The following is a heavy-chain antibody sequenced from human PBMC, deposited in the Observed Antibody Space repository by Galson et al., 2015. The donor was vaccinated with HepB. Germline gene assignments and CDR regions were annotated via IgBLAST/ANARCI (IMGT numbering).Heavy chain of an antibody. CDR3: ARLIQLGLNWWFDP. Sequence: SETLSLTCSVSGASISNSRYYWAWIRQPPGKALEWIRNVYYTGNNYYNPSLKSRVTISVDTSKNQFSLNLTSVTGADTAVYYCARLIQLGLNWWFDPWGQGTLVTVSS. CDR2: VYYTGNN. D-gene: IGHD5-12*01. J-gene: IGHJ5*02. V-gene: IGHV4-39*01. CDR1: GASISNSRYY.